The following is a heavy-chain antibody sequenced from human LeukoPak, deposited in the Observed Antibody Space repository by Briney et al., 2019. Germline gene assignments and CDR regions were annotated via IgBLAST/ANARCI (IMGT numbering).Heavy chain of an antibody. CDR1: GGSISSYY. CDR2: IYYSGST. J-gene: IGHJ4*02. CDR3: ARGVSSSWYYFDY. Sequence: SETLSLTCTVSGGSISSYYWSWIRQFPGKGLEWIGYIYYSGSTNYSPSLKSRVTISVDTSKNQFSLRLGSVTAADTAVYYCARGVSSSWYYFDYWGQGTLVTVSS. D-gene: IGHD6-13*01. V-gene: IGHV4-59*01.